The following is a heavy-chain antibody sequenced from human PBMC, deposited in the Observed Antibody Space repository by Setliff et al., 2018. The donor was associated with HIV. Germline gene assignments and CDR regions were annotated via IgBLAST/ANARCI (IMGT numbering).Heavy chain of an antibody. D-gene: IGHD2-2*01. CDR2: IYHSGST. CDR3: ARDPGGLYCRSASCQGGWFDP. J-gene: IGHJ5*02. CDR1: DGSISSHY. V-gene: IGHV4-59*11. Sequence: SETLSLTFTVSDGSISSHYWSWIRQPPGKGLEWIGTIYHSGSTKHNPSLKSRVSISVDRSKNQFSLNLSPVTAADTAVYYCARDPGGLYCRSASCQGGWFDPWGQGTLVTVSS.